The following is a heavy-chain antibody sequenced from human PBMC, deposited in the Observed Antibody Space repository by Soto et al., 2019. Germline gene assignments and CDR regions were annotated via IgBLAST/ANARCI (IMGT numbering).Heavy chain of an antibody. Sequence: EVQLVESGGGLVQPGGSLRVSCAAAGFTFGDYWMHWVRQVPGKGLVWVSRVNFHGTTTNYADSVKDRFTISRYNAKTTVSLQMDSRIAADIDVYYCGRGLQFQCGVDLWRHGTTVTISS. CDR1: GFTFGDYW. J-gene: IGHJ6*02. CDR3: GRGLQFQCGVDL. D-gene: IGHD4-4*01. V-gene: IGHV3-74*01. CDR2: VNFHGTTT.